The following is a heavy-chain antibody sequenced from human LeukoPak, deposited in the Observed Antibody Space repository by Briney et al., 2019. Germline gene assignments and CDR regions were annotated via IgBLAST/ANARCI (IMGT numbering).Heavy chain of an antibody. Sequence: SETLSLTCTVSGGSLSSYYWSWIRQPAGKGLEWIGRIYATGSTNYNASLKSRVTMSVDTSKNQFSLKLSSVTAAGTAVYYCARGASILYYYDSSGSSYYFDYWGQGTLVTVSS. D-gene: IGHD3-22*01. CDR3: ARGASILYYYDSSGSSYYFDY. CDR1: GGSLSSYY. J-gene: IGHJ4*02. V-gene: IGHV4-4*07. CDR2: IYATGST.